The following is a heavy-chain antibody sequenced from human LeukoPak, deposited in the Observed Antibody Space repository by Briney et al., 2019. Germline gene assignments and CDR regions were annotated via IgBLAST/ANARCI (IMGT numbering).Heavy chain of an antibody. V-gene: IGHV4-59*01. Sequence: SETLSLTCTVSGGSISSYYWSWIRQPPGKGLEWIGYIYYSGSTNYNPSLKSRVTISVDTSKNQFSLKLSSVTAADTGVYYCARWFGELSLFDPWGQGTLVTVSS. J-gene: IGHJ5*02. D-gene: IGHD3-10*01. CDR1: GGSISSYY. CDR2: IYYSGST. CDR3: ARWFGELSLFDP.